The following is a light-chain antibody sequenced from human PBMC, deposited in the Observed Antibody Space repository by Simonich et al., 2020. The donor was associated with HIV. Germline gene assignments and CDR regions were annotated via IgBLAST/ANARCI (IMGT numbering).Light chain of an antibody. V-gene: IGKV1-NL1*01. Sequence: DILMTQSPSSLPASVGDRVTITCRASQGISNSLAWYQQKPGKAPKLLLSASSRLESGVPSRFSGSGSGTDYTLTISSLQPEDFATYYCLQDYNLYTFGQGTKLEIK. CDR1: QGISNS. J-gene: IGKJ2*01. CDR2: ASS. CDR3: LQDYNLYT.